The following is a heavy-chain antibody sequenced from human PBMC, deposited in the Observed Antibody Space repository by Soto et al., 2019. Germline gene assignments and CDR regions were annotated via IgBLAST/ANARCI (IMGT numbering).Heavy chain of an antibody. CDR1: GFTFGTTD. D-gene: IGHD6-19*01. CDR3: VKNSGWFNN. Sequence: QLLQSGGGLVQPGGSLKLSCAASGFTFGTTDMSWVRQAPGEGLEWVSTIDGSGGITYYADSVKGRFTISRDNSRNTVYLQMNSLRGDDTALYYCVKNSGWFNNWGQGALVTVSS. CDR2: IDGSGGIT. J-gene: IGHJ4*02. V-gene: IGHV3-23*01.